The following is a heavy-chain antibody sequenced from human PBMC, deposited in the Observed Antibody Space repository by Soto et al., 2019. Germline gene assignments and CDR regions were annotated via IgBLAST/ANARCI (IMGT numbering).Heavy chain of an antibody. CDR1: GFSLSTSGVG. Sequence: SGPTLVNPTQTLTLTCTFSGFSLSTSGVGVGWIRQPPGKALEWLALIYWDDDKRYSPSLKSRLTITKDTSKNQVVLTMTNIDPVDTATYYCAHSSDLRFGELLYNWFDPWGQGTLVTVSS. J-gene: IGHJ5*02. D-gene: IGHD3-10*01. V-gene: IGHV2-5*02. CDR2: IYWDDDK. CDR3: AHSSDLRFGELLYNWFDP.